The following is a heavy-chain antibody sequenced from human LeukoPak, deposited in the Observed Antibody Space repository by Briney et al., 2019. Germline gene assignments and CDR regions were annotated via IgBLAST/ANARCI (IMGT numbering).Heavy chain of an antibody. CDR2: IYYSGIT. Sequence: SQTLSLTCTVSGGSISIGGYYWSWIRQHPGKGLEWIGYIYYSGITYYNPSLKSRVPISVDPSKTQLSLKLSSVTAADTAVYYCARAHYYLWSGYYSSFDTWGQGTLVTVSS. J-gene: IGHJ5*02. V-gene: IGHV4-31*03. D-gene: IGHD3-3*01. CDR1: GGSISIGGYY. CDR3: ARAHYYLWSGYYSSFDT.